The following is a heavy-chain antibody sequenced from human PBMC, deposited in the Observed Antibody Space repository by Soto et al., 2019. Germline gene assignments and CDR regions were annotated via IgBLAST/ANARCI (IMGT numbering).Heavy chain of an antibody. CDR2: IIPIFGTA. CDR1: GGTFSSYA. Sequence: SSVKVSCKASGGTFSSYAISWVRQAPGQGLEWMGGIIPIFGTANYAQKFQGRVTITADKSTSTAYMELSRLRSEDTAVYYCARTDSSGSQFDYWGQGTLVTVSS. V-gene: IGHV1-69*06. CDR3: ARTDSSGSQFDY. J-gene: IGHJ4*02. D-gene: IGHD3-22*01.